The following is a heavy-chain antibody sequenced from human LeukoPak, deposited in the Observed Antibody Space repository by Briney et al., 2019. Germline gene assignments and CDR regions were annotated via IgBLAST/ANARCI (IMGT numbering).Heavy chain of an antibody. Sequence: GGSLGLSCAASGFTFSSYWMSWVRQAPGKGLEWLANIKQDGSEKYYLDSVKGRFTISRDNAKNSLYLQINSLRAEDTAVYYCAKDHQVGAPTFDIWGQGTMVTVSS. D-gene: IGHD1-26*01. CDR2: IKQDGSEK. CDR1: GFTFSSYW. V-gene: IGHV3-7*03. CDR3: AKDHQVGAPTFDI. J-gene: IGHJ3*02.